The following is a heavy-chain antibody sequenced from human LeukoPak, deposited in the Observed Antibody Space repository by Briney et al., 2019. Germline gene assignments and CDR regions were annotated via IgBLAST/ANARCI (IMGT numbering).Heavy chain of an antibody. CDR1: GGSLISYL. V-gene: IGHV4-59*08. CDR3: ERHTYGSGHFDY. Sequence: SETLSLTCIVSGGSLISYLWRWMGPPAGNGLVWIGYIHYSGSTNYNPSLKSRITISLDTSKSQLSLKLSSVTAADTAVYHCERHTYGSGHFDYWGQGTLVTVSS. CDR2: IHYSGST. J-gene: IGHJ4*02. D-gene: IGHD3-10*01.